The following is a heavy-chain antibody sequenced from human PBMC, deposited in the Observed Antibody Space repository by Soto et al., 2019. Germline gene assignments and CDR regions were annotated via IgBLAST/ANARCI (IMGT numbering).Heavy chain of an antibody. CDR2: ISGYTGNT. CDR1: GYSFISYG. CDR3: ARHDFFDY. V-gene: IGHV1-18*01. Sequence: QVQLVQSGGEVKKPGASVKVSCKASGYSFISYGISWVRQAPGQGLEWMGWISGYTGNTNYAQNFQGRVTMTTDTSTSTAYMDLRSLRSDDTAVYYCARHDFFDYWGQGTLVTFSS. J-gene: IGHJ4*02.